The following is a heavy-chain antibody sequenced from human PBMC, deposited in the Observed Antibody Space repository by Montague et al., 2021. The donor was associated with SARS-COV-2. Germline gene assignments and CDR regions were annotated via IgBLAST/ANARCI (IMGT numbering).Heavy chain of an antibody. CDR2: ISSSGSTI. J-gene: IGHJ5*02. D-gene: IGHD6-13*01. V-gene: IGHV3-48*03. Sequence: SLRLSCTASGFTFSSYEMNWVRQAPGKGLEWVSYISSSGSTIYYADSVKGRFTISRDNAKNSLYLQMNSLRAEDTAAYYCARDSSSFPLPGSAWFDPWGQGTLVTVSS. CDR1: GFTFSSYE. CDR3: ARDSSSFPLPGSAWFDP.